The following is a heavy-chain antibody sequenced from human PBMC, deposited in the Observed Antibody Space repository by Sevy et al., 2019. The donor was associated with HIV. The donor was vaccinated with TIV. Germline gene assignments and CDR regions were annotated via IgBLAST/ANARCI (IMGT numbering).Heavy chain of an antibody. CDR3: VRGYFGSGSYRLLY. Sequence: ASVKVSCKASGYSFTSFYIHWMRQAPGQGLEWIGWINPNNGDAKHAQKYQGRVTMTRDTSATTTYMELPSLRSDDTAMYYCVRGYFGSGSYRLLYWGQGSPVTVSS. CDR2: INPNNGDA. D-gene: IGHD3-10*01. J-gene: IGHJ4*02. V-gene: IGHV1-2*02. CDR1: GYSFTSFY.